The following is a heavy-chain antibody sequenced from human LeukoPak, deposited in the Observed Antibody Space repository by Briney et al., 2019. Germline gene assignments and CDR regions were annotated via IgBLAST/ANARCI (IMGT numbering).Heavy chain of an antibody. CDR1: GGSISSYF. V-gene: IGHV4-59*12. CDR2: IYYSGNT. J-gene: IGHJ3*02. D-gene: IGHD6-13*01. Sequence: SETLSLTCTVSGGSISSYFYIWVRQPPGKGLEWIGYIYYSGNTNSNPSLKSRVTISLDTSKNQFSLKLSSVTAADTAVYYCACLIAAPNAFDIWGQGTMVTVSS. CDR3: ACLIAAPNAFDI.